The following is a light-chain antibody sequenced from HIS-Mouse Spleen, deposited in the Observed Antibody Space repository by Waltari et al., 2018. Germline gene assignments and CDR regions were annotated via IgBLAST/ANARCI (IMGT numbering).Light chain of an antibody. CDR2: EGS. CDR1: SSDVGSYNL. V-gene: IGLV2-23*01. J-gene: IGLJ3*02. Sequence: QSALTQTASVSGSPGQSITISCTGTSSDVGSYNLVSWYQQHPGKAPKRMIYEGSKRPSGVSNSFSGSKSGNTASLTISGLQAEDEADYYCCSYAGSSSWVFGGGTKLTVL. CDR3: CSYAGSSSWV.